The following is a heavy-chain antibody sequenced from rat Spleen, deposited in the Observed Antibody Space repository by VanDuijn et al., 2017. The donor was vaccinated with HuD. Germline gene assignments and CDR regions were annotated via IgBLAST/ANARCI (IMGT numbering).Heavy chain of an antibody. CDR2: ISYSGST. D-gene: IGHD1-1*01. Sequence: EVQLQESGPGLVKPSQSLSLTCSVIGYSITSSYRWNWIRKFPGNKMEWIGHISYSGSTSYNPSLKSRISITRDTSKNQFFLQLNSVTTEDTATYYCARYASITRAPRYWGQGVMVTVSS. V-gene: IGHV3-1*01. J-gene: IGHJ2*01. CDR3: ARYASITRAPRY. CDR1: GYSITSSY.